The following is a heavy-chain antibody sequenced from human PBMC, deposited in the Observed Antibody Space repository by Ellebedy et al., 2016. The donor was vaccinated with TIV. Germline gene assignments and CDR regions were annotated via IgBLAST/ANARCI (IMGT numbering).Heavy chain of an antibody. CDR2: IWYDGSNK. Sequence: PGGSLRLSCAASGFTFSSYGMHWVRQAPGKGLEWVAVIWYDGSNKYYADSVKGRFTISRDNSKNTLYLQMNSLRAEDTAVYYCARVGGYSNYYYYGMDVWGQGTTVTVSS. V-gene: IGHV3-33*01. J-gene: IGHJ6*02. CDR1: GFTFSSYG. D-gene: IGHD4-11*01. CDR3: ARVGGYSNYYYYGMDV.